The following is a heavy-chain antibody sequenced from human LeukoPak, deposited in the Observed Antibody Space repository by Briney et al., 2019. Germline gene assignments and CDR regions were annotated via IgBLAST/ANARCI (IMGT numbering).Heavy chain of an antibody. V-gene: IGHV1-18*01. J-gene: IGHJ4*02. CDR1: GYTFTSYG. CDR3: AREPPPLNIGGQLVPDY. Sequence: ASVKVSCKASGYTFTSYGISWVRQAPGQGLEWMGWISAYNGNTNYAQKLQGRVTMTTDTSTSTAYMELRSLRSVDTAVYYCAREPPPLNIGGQLVPDYWGQGTLVTVSS. D-gene: IGHD6-13*01. CDR2: ISAYNGNT.